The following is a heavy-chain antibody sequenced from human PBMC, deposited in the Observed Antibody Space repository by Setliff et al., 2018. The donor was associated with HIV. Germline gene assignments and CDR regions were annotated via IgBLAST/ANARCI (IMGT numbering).Heavy chain of an antibody. J-gene: IGHJ3*02. CDR2: IIPIAKSP. Sequence: GASVKVSCKASGGTFSSYAISWVRQAPGQGPEWMGGIIPIAKSPNYAQRFQGRLTITADESTRTAYMELSSLTSEDTAVYYCARPTNGYCSGGTCPDTFDIWGQGTLVTVSS. CDR3: ARPTNGYCSGGTCPDTFDI. CDR1: GGTFSSYA. V-gene: IGHV1-69*13. D-gene: IGHD2-15*01.